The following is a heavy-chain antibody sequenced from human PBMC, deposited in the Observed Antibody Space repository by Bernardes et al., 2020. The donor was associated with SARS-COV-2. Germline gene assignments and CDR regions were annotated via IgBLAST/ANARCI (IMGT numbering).Heavy chain of an antibody. CDR1: GFTFSSYW. J-gene: IGHJ6*02. D-gene: IGHD3-3*01. CDR3: ARSPHSDFWSGYSTYYYYGMDV. V-gene: IGHV3-7*01. Sequence: GGSLRLSCAASGFTFSSYWMSWVRQAPGKGLEWVANIKHDGSEKYYVDSVKGRFTISRDNAKNSLYLQMNSLRAEDTAVYYCARSPHSDFWSGYSTYYYYGMDVWGQGATVTVSS. CDR2: IKHDGSEK.